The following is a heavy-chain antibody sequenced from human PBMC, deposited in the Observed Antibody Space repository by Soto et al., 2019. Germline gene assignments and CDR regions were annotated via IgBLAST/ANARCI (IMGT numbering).Heavy chain of an antibody. CDR3: ASPSGYCSSTSCSYYYYGMDV. CDR1: GYSFTSYW. CDR2: IDPSDSYT. D-gene: IGHD2-2*01. V-gene: IGHV5-10-1*01. Sequence: GESLKISCKGSGYSFTSYWISWVRQMPGKGLEWMGRIDPSDSYTNYSPSFQGHVTISADKSISTAYLQWSSLKASDTAMYYCASPSGYCSSTSCSYYYYGMDVWGQGTTVTAP. J-gene: IGHJ6*02.